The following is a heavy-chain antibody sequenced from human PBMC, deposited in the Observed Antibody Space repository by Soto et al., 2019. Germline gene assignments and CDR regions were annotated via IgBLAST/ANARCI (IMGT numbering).Heavy chain of an antibody. CDR3: VRENYYYGMDV. Sequence: EVQLVESGGTLVQPGGSLKLSCAASGFDASVNFMTWVRQAPGKGLEWVTAINNAGSTFYTDSVKGRFSISRDDSKNTLYLQMNSLRVEDTAMYYCVRENYYYGMDVWGQGTAVTVSS. CDR1: GFDASVNF. V-gene: IGHV3-66*01. CDR2: INNAGST. J-gene: IGHJ6*02.